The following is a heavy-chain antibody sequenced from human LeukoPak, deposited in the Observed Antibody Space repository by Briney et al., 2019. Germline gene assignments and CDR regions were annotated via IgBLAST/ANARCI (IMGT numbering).Heavy chain of an antibody. CDR2: IRSKAYGETA. D-gene: IGHD1/OR15-1a*01. Sequence: PGGSLRLSCTASGFTFGDYAMSWIRQAPGKGLEWVGFIRSKAYGETADYAASVKGRFTISRDDSKAIAYLQMNSLKTEDTAVYHCTRDRGANNLYDYWGQGTLVTVSS. CDR3: TRDRGANNLYDY. J-gene: IGHJ4*02. CDR1: GFTFGDYA. V-gene: IGHV3-49*03.